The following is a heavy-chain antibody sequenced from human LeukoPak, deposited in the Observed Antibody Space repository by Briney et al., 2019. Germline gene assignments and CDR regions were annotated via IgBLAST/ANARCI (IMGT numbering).Heavy chain of an antibody. V-gene: IGHV4-34*01. Sequence: PSETLSLTCAVYGGSFSGYYWGWIRQPPGKGLEWIGEINHSGSTNYNPSLKSRVTISVDTSKNQFSLKLSSVTAADTAVYYCARAGVWGIAAAGTDFDYWGQGTLVTVSS. CDR2: INHSGST. CDR3: ARAGVWGIAAAGTDFDY. J-gene: IGHJ4*02. CDR1: GGSFSGYY. D-gene: IGHD6-13*01.